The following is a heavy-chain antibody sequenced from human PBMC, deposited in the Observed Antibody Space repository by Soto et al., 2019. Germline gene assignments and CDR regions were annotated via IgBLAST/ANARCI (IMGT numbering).Heavy chain of an antibody. V-gene: IGHV4-39*01. D-gene: IGHD4-17*01. CDR2: IYYSGST. CDR1: GGSISSSSYY. Sequence: QLQLQESGPGLVKPSETLSLTCTVSGGSISSSSYYWGWIRQPPGKGLEWIGSIYYSGSTYYNPSLKSRVTISVDTSKNQFSLKLSSVTAADTAVYYCASLRTTVVTNFHYWGQGTLVPVSS. J-gene: IGHJ4*02. CDR3: ASLRTTVVTNFHY.